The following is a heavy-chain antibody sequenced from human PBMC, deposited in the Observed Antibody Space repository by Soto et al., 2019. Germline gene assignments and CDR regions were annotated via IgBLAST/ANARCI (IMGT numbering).Heavy chain of an antibody. CDR2: INAGNGNT. CDR1: GYTFTSYA. V-gene: IGHV1-3*01. J-gene: IGHJ3*02. Sequence: QVQLVQSGAEVKKPGASVKVSCKASGYTFTSYAMHWVRQAPGQRLEWMGWINAGNGNTKYSQKFQGRVTITRDTSASTAYMELSSLRSEDTAVYYCAKALALAGTGRSLPAFDIWGQGTMVTVSS. CDR3: AKALALAGTGRSLPAFDI. D-gene: IGHD6-19*01.